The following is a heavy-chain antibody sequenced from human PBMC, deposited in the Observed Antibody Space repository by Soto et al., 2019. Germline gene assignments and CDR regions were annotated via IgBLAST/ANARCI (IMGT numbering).Heavy chain of an antibody. V-gene: IGHV4-30-4*01. Sequence: SETLSLTCSVSGGSINNDDYYWSWIRQTPGKGLEWIGYVYYSGSSDYIPSLKSRLSMSIDKSKNQFHLKLNSVTAADTATYFCARMSYFYDKWYFDIWGRGTLVTVSS. CDR1: GGSINNDDYY. CDR2: VYYSGSS. D-gene: IGHD3-22*01. CDR3: ARMSYFYDKWYFDI. J-gene: IGHJ2*01.